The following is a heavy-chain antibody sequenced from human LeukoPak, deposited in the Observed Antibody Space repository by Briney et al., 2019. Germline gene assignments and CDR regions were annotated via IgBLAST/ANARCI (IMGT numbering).Heavy chain of an antibody. CDR1: GFTVSMYQ. J-gene: IGHJ4*02. V-gene: IGHV3-74*01. D-gene: IGHD6-19*01. CDR2: INSDGSST. Sequence: PGGSLRLSCAASGFTVSMYQMSWVRQAPGKGLEWVSRINSDGSSTSYADSVKGRFTISRDNAKNTLYLQMNSLRAEDTAVYYCARKQWLDYWGQGTLVTVSS. CDR3: ARKQWLDY.